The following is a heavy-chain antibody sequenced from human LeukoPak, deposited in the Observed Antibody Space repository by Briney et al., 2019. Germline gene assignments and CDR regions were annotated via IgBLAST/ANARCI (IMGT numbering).Heavy chain of an antibody. CDR1: GYTFTIYG. Sequence: ASVTVSCTASGYTFTIYGVNWVRQAPGQGLEWMGWINVYNGNTKYAQKLQGRVTMTTDTSTSTAYMELRSLRSDDTAVYYCARGVVPPANIDYWGQGTLVTVSS. J-gene: IGHJ4*02. CDR2: INVYNGNT. CDR3: ARGVVPPANIDY. V-gene: IGHV1-18*01. D-gene: IGHD2-2*01.